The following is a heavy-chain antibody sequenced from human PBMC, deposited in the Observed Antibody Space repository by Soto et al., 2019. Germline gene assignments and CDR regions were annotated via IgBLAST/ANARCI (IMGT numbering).Heavy chain of an antibody. CDR1: GYTFTSYG. V-gene: IGHV1-18*01. J-gene: IGHJ6*02. CDR3: AREGSSSGQDYYYGMDV. Sequence: QVQLVQSGAEVKKPGASVKVSCKASGYTFTSYGISWVRQAPGQGLEWMGWISAYNGNTNYAQKLQGRVTMTTDTSXSXXYMERRSLRSDDTAVYYCAREGSSSGQDYYYGMDVWGQGTTVTVSS. D-gene: IGHD6-6*01. CDR2: ISAYNGNT.